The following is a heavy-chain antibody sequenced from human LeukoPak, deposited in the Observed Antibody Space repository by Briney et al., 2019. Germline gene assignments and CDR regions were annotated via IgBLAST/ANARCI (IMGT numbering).Heavy chain of an antibody. V-gene: IGHV3-23*01. CDR1: GFTFSSYA. D-gene: IGHD3-3*01. J-gene: IGHJ4*02. CDR3: AKDLRFLEWLLYHDY. Sequence: GGSLRLSCAASGFTFSSYAMSWVRQAPGKGLEWVSAISGSGGSTYYADSVKGRFTISRDNSKNTLYLQMNRLRAEATAVYYCAKDLRFLEWLLYHDYSGQGTLVTVSS. CDR2: ISGSGGST.